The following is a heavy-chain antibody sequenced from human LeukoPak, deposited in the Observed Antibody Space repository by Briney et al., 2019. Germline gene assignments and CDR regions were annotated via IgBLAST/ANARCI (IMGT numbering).Heavy chain of an antibody. CDR3: ARDPPEGYFDY. CDR1: GFTFSSYA. CDR2: ISSSSYI. D-gene: IGHD1-14*01. V-gene: IGHV3-21*01. J-gene: IGHJ4*02. Sequence: PGGSLRLSCAASGFTFSSYAMSWVRQAPGKGLEWVSSISSSSYIYYADSVKGRFTISRDNAKNSLYLQMNSLGAEDTAVYYCARDPPEGYFDYWGQGTLVTVSS.